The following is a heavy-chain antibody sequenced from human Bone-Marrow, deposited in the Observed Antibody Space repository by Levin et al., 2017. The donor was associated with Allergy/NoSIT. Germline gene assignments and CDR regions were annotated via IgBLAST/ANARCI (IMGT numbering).Heavy chain of an antibody. D-gene: IGHD6-19*01. CDR1: GDSVSSSNYH. Sequence: GSLRLSCTVSGDSVSSSNYHWGWIRQPPGKGLEWIGSIHHSGSTYYNPSLKSRVTISVDTSRNQFSLSLSSATAADTAVYYCARDFIGVPGNFDYWGQGTLVTVSS. CDR3: ARDFIGVPGNFDY. J-gene: IGHJ4*02. CDR2: IHHSGST. V-gene: IGHV4-39*02.